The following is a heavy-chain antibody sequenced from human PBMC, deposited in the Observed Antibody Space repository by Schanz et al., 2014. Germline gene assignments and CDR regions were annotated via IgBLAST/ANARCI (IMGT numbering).Heavy chain of an antibody. CDR3: ARDLEGYDGGGGGFDP. CDR2: IWSDGSGK. D-gene: IGHD2-21*01. CDR1: GFIFSNYG. J-gene: IGHJ5*02. Sequence: QVQLVESGGGVVQPGGSLRLSCAASGFIFSNYGMHWVRQAPGKGLEWVAVIWSDGSGKYYADSVKGRFTISRDNAKNSLYLQMNSLRVEDTAVYYCARDLEGYDGGGGGFDPWGQGTLVTVSS. V-gene: IGHV3-33*01.